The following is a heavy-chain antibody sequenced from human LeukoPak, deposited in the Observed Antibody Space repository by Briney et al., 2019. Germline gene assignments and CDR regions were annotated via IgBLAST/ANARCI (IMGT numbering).Heavy chain of an antibody. V-gene: IGHV4-61*02. J-gene: IGHJ5*02. CDR2: IYTSGST. CDR3: ARGTAGDGYDWFDP. D-gene: IGHD5-24*01. Sequence: SETLSLTCNVSGASIRGGTYYWSWIRQPAGKGLEWIGRIYTSGSTNYNPSLWSRVTISEDTSNNQFSLKLSSVTAADTAVYYCARGTAGDGYDWFDPWGQGTLVTVSS. CDR1: GASIRGGTYY.